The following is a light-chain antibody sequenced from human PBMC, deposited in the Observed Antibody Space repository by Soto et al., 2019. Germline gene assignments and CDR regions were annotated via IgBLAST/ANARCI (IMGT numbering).Light chain of an antibody. CDR1: RSVSDTL. V-gene: IGKV3-20*01. CDR2: GTS. CDR3: QHYGDSSWT. Sequence: EIVPTQSPGTLSLSPGERATLSCRADRSVSDTLLTWFQQKPGQAPRLLIFGTSNRAPGIPDRFSGSGSGTDFTLTISRLEPDDFAVYYCQHYGDSSWTFGQGTKVEIK. J-gene: IGKJ1*01.